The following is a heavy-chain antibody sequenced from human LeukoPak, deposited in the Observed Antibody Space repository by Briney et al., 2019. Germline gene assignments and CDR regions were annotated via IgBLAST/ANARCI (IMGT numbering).Heavy chain of an antibody. CDR3: ARERRYCSSTSCSRSFDY. D-gene: IGHD2-2*01. V-gene: IGHV1-2*02. CDR1: GYTFTGYY. CDR2: INPNSGGT. J-gene: IGHJ4*02. Sequence: ASVKVSCKASGYTFTGYYMHWVRQAPGQGLEWMGWINPNSGGTNYAQKFQGRVTMTRDTSISTAYMELSRLRSDDTAVYYCARERRYCSSTSCSRSFDYWGQGTLATVSS.